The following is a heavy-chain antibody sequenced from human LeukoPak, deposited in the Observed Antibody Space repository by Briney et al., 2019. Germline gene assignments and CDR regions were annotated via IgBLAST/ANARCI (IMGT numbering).Heavy chain of an antibody. CDR3: ARVYYYDSSGYYTPPYDAFDI. CDR1: GFTFSTYI. Sequence: GGSLRLSCAASGFTFSTYIMNWVRQAPGKGLEWVSYISSGSSTIYQADSVKGRFTISRDNAKKSLYLQMNSLRAEDTAVCYCARVYYYDSSGYYTPPYDAFDIWGQGTMVTVSS. V-gene: IGHV3-48*01. D-gene: IGHD3-22*01. J-gene: IGHJ3*02. CDR2: ISSGSSTI.